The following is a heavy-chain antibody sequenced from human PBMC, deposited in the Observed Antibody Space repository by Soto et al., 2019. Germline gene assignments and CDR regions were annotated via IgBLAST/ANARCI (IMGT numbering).Heavy chain of an antibody. Sequence: SETLSLTCTVSGGSISSSSYYWGWIRQPPGKGLEWIGSIYYSGSTYYNPSLKSRVTISVDTSKNQFSLKLSSVTAADTAVYYCARLGGQWLAQQQIYYYYGMDVWGQGTTVTVSS. CDR1: GGSISSSSYY. V-gene: IGHV4-39*01. J-gene: IGHJ6*02. CDR3: ARLGGQWLAQQQIYYYYGMDV. CDR2: IYYSGST. D-gene: IGHD6-19*01.